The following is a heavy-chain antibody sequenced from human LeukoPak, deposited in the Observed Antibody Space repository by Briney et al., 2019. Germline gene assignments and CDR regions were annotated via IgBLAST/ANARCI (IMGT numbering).Heavy chain of an antibody. V-gene: IGHV3-23*01. CDR3: AKWADGLIVAPFDY. J-gene: IGHJ4*02. Sequence: GGSLRLSCAASGFTFSSSPMSWIRQAPRKGLEWVSAISGSGNATYYADSVTGRFSISRDNSKNTLYLQMNSLRAEDTAVYYCAKWADGLIVAPFDYWGQGTLVTVYS. CDR1: GFTFSSSP. CDR2: ISGSGNAT. D-gene: IGHD2/OR15-2a*01.